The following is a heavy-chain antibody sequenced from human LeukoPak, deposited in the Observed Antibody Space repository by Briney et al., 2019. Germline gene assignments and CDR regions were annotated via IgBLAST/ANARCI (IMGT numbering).Heavy chain of an antibody. Sequence: GGSLRLSCAASGFTFSSYAMSWVRQAPGKGLEWVANLKQDGSEKYYVDSVKGRFTISRDNANNSLYLQMDSLRVEDTAVYYCARVPPPDGGHFDYWGQGTLVTVSS. D-gene: IGHD4-23*01. V-gene: IGHV3-7*02. CDR3: ARVPPPDGGHFDY. CDR2: LKQDGSEK. CDR1: GFTFSSYA. J-gene: IGHJ4*02.